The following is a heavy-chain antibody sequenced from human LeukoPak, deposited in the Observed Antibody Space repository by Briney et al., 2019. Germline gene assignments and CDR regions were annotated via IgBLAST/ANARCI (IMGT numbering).Heavy chain of an antibody. J-gene: IGHJ4*02. CDR2: ITYDGSDK. D-gene: IGHD3-10*01. CDR3: AKDFSGSGSYHSFDY. Sequence: GGSLRLSCVTSGFKFSQYGMHWVRQAPGKGLEWVAVITYDGSDKYYADSVKGRFTISRDTSENTLYLQMNSLRAVDTAVYYCAKDFSGSGSYHSFDYWGQGTLVTVSS. CDR1: GFKFSQYG. V-gene: IGHV3-30*18.